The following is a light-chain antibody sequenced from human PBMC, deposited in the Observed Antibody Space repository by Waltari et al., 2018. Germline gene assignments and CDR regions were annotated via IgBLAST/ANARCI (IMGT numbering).Light chain of an antibody. Sequence: SYVLPQSPSVSVAPGQTAVITCGGNNIGSKTVCWFQQKPGQAPVLVVHDDGDRPSGIPERFSGSNSGNTATLTVSRVEAGDEADYYCQVWDSISDRVLFGGGTKLTVL. CDR3: QVWDSISDRVL. CDR2: DDG. V-gene: IGLV3-21*02. J-gene: IGLJ2*01. CDR1: NIGSKT.